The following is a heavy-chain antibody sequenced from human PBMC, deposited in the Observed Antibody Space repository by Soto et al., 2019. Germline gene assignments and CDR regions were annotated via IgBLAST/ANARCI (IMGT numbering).Heavy chain of an antibody. V-gene: IGHV1-18*01. D-gene: IGHD2-2*01. CDR3: ARDSRGYCSSTSCYDWFDP. J-gene: IGHJ5*02. Sequence: QVQLVQSGGEVKKPGASVKVSCKASGYTFTSYGISWVRQAPGQGLEWMGWISACNGNTNYAQKLQGRVTMTTDTSTSTAYMELRSLRSDDTAVYYCARDSRGYCSSTSCYDWFDPWGQGTLVTVSS. CDR2: ISACNGNT. CDR1: GYTFTSYG.